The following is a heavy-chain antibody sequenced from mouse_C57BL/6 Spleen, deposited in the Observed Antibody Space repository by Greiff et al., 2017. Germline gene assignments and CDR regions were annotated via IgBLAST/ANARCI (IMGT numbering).Heavy chain of an antibody. V-gene: IGHV5-17*01. J-gene: IGHJ4*01. D-gene: IGHD1-1*01. CDR2: ISSGSSTI. CDR3: AREGYYGSSSYYAMDY. Sequence: DVKLVESGGGLVKPGGSLKLSCAASGFTFSDYGMHWVRQAPEKGLEWVAYISSGSSTIYYADTVKGRFTISRDNAKNPLFLQMTSLRSEDTAMYYCAREGYYGSSSYYAMDYWGQGTSVTVSS. CDR1: GFTFSDYG.